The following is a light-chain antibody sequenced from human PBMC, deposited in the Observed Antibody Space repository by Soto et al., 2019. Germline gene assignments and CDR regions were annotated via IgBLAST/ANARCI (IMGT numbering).Light chain of an antibody. V-gene: IGKV1-33*01. J-gene: IGKJ4*01. Sequence: DIQMTQSPSSLSASVGDRVTITCQASEDISNYLNWYQHKPGKAPKLLIYDASNLETGVPSRFSGSGSGTDFTFTISSLQPEDIATYYCQQYYTYPLTFGGGTKVEIK. CDR3: QQYYTYPLT. CDR2: DAS. CDR1: EDISNY.